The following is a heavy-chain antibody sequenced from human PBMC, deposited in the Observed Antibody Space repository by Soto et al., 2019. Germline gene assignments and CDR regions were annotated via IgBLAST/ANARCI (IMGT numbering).Heavy chain of an antibody. CDR3: ARVPRQMLYGPTRNGMDV. Sequence: QVQLVQSGAAVSKPGSSVKVSCKASGGTFGIYAIGWVRQAPGQGLEWMGGIIPAFGTTKNAQKFQDRVDITADESTNTVYIELRGLRFDDTAVYYCARVPRQMLYGPTRNGMDVWGQGTTLIVSS. J-gene: IGHJ6*02. D-gene: IGHD2-2*02. V-gene: IGHV1-69*01. CDR2: IIPAFGTT. CDR1: GGTFGIYA.